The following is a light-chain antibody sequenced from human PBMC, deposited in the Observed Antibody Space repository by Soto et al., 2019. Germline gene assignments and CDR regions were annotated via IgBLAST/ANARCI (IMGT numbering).Light chain of an antibody. V-gene: IGKV3-11*01. J-gene: IGKJ1*01. CDR2: DVS. Sequence: EIVLTQSPATLSLSPGERGTLSCRASESFTTYLSWYQHKPGQAPRLLVYDVSNRATGIPARFSGGGSGTDFTLTISNLEPEDFAVYYCQQRSDWPWTFGQGTKVDIK. CDR3: QQRSDWPWT. CDR1: ESFTTY.